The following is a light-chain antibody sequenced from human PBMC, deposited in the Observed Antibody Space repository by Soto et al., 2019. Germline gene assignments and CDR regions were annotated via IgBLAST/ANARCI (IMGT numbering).Light chain of an antibody. CDR1: QSVSSNY. CDR2: GAS. CDR3: QQYGSSYPWT. Sequence: EIVLTQSPGTLSLSPGERATLSCRASQSVSSNYLAWYQQKPGQAPRLLIYGASSRATGIRDRFSGSGSGTDFTLTIRRLESEDFAVYYCQQYGSSYPWTFGQGTKVEIK. J-gene: IGKJ1*01. V-gene: IGKV3-20*01.